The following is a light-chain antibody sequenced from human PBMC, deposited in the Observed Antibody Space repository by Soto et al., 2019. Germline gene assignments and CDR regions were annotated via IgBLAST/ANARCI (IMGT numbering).Light chain of an antibody. CDR2: AAS. V-gene: IGKV1D-16*01. Sequence: DIQMTQSPSTLSASVGDRLTITCRASQSISSWLAWYQQKQEKAPKXLIFAASSLQTGVPSRFSGSRSGTDLTLTISSPQPEDFGTYYCQQYNTFPFTFGPGTKVDIK. CDR1: QSISSW. CDR3: QQYNTFPFT. J-gene: IGKJ3*01.